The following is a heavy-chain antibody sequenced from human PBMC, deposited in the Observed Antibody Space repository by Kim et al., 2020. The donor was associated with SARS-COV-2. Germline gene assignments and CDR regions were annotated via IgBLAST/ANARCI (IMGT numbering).Heavy chain of an antibody. CDR3: ARVALSIAVAHPFDY. J-gene: IGHJ4*02. Sequence: DSLHGRFTISRDNAKNSLYLQMNSLRAEDTAVYYCARVALSIAVAHPFDYWGQGTLVTVSS. V-gene: IGHV3-11*04. D-gene: IGHD6-19*01.